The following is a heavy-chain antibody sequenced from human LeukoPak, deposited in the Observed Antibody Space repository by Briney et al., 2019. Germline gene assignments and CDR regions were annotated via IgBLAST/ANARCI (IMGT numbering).Heavy chain of an antibody. Sequence: GESLKISCKGSGYSFTSYCIGWVRQMPGKGLEWMGIIYPGDSDTRYSPSFQGQVTISADKSISTAYLQWSSLKASDTAMYYCAGVKGTYFAYDAFDIWGQGTMVTVSS. CDR2: IYPGDSDT. CDR3: AGVKGTYFAYDAFDI. D-gene: IGHD3-9*01. J-gene: IGHJ3*02. V-gene: IGHV5-51*01. CDR1: GYSFTSYC.